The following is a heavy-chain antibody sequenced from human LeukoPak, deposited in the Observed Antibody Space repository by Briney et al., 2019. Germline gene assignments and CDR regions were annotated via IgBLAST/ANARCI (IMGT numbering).Heavy chain of an antibody. CDR1: WYIFTTYG. D-gene: IGHD3-10*01. Sequence: GAPVKLSSTASWYIFTTYGICCVRQAPGQGLEWMGWISAYNGNTNYAQNIQGRVTMSTETSTSTAYMELRSLRSDDTAVYYCARGIYTGRPDGPFVYWGQGTLVTVSS. J-gene: IGHJ4*02. V-gene: IGHV1-18*01. CDR3: ARGIYTGRPDGPFVY. CDR2: ISAYNGNT.